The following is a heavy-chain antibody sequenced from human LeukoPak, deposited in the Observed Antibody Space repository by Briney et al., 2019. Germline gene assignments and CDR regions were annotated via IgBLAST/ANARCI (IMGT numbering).Heavy chain of an antibody. V-gene: IGHV4-61*05. CDR3: ARGGSGEDAYDY. Sequence: SETLSLTCTVSGGSISSSSYYWGWIRQPPGKGLEWIGYIYYSGSTNYNPSLKSRVTISVDTSKNQLSLKLSSVTAADTAVYYCARGGSGEDAYDYWGQGTLVTVSS. D-gene: IGHD6-19*01. J-gene: IGHJ4*02. CDR2: IYYSGST. CDR1: GGSISSSSYY.